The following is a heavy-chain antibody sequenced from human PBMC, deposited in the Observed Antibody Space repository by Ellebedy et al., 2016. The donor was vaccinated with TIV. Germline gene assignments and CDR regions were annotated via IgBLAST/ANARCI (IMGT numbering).Heavy chain of an antibody. CDR2: INPYSGST. Sequence: ASVKVSCXASGYTFTGYYMHWVRQAPGQGLEWMGWINPYSGSTNYAQKFQGRVTMARDTSISTAYMELSRLRYDDTAVYYCAGLSGWYVLYGMDVWGQGTTVTVSS. D-gene: IGHD6-19*01. CDR3: AGLSGWYVLYGMDV. CDR1: GYTFTGYY. J-gene: IGHJ6*02. V-gene: IGHV1-2*02.